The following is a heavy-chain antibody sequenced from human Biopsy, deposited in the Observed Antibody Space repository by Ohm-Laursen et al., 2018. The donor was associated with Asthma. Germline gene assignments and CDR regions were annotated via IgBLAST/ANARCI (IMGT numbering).Heavy chain of an antibody. J-gene: IGHJ6*02. CDR2: ISFDGSNK. Sequence: SLRLSCAASGFSFSRYGMHWVRQAPGKGLEWVTVISFDGSNKYYGDSVKGRFTIARDNSKNTVYLQMNSLRAEDTAVYYCASYEVVTAILPMDVWGQGTTVTVSS. CDR1: GFSFSRYG. CDR3: ASYEVVTAILPMDV. V-gene: IGHV3-30*03. D-gene: IGHD2-21*02.